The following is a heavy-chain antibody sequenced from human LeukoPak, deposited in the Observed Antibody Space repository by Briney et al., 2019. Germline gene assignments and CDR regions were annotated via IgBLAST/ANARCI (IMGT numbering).Heavy chain of an antibody. CDR2: ISAYDGNT. V-gene: IGHV1-18*01. J-gene: IGHJ4*02. D-gene: IGHD3-9*01. CDR1: GYTFTSYG. Sequence: ASLKVSCKASGYTFTSYGISWVRQAPGQGLEWMGWISAYDGNTNYAQKLQGRVTMTTDTSTSTAYMELRSLRSDDTAVYYCAIESGDILTGYPNIDYWGQGTLVTVSS. CDR3: AIESGDILTGYPNIDY.